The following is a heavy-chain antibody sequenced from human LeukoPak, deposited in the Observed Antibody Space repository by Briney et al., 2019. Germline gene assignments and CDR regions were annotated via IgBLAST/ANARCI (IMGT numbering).Heavy chain of an antibody. Sequence: PGGSLRLSCAASNFTFSDHYMEWVRQAPGKGLEWVGRSRNKAKSYTTEYAASVKGRFTISRDDSKNSVYLQMNSLRTEDTAVYYCTNSRLADGIWHPFDYWGKGTLVTVSS. J-gene: IGHJ4*02. V-gene: IGHV3-72*01. CDR2: SRNKAKSYTT. CDR3: TNSRLADGIWHPFDY. D-gene: IGHD2-8*01. CDR1: NFTFSDHY.